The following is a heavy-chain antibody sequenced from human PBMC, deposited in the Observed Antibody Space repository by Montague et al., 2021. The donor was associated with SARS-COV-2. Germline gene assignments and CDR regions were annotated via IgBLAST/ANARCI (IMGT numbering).Heavy chain of an antibody. Sequence: CAISGDSVGGNTAAWNWIRQSPSGSLEWLGRTNYSSKWTSDYATSVEGRISIDPDTSKNQFFLHLRSVTPEDTGVYYCVRDTGSAQAGFDAWGQGTLVTVSS. V-gene: IGHV6-1*01. CDR1: GDSVGGNTAA. D-gene: IGHD4-17*01. CDR3: VRDTGSAQAGFDA. J-gene: IGHJ4*02. CDR2: TNYSSKWTS.